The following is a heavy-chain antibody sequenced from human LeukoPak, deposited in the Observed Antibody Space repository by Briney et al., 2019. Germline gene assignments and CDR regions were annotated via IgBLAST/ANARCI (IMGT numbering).Heavy chain of an antibody. CDR1: GFTGSNNY. Sequence: GGSLRLSCAASGFTGSNNYVSWVRQAPGKGLEWVAIMSYDGSNKYYADSVKGRFSISRDNSKNTLYLQMNSLRAEDTAVYYCARGGSGWSSDYWGQGTLVTVSS. V-gene: IGHV3-30*03. CDR2: MSYDGSNK. J-gene: IGHJ4*02. D-gene: IGHD6-19*01. CDR3: ARGGSGWSSDY.